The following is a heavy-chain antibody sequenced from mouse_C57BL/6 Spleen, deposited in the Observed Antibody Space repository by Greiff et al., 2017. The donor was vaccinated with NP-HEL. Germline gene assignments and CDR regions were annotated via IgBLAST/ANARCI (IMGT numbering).Heavy chain of an antibody. CDR1: GFTFSSYG. J-gene: IGHJ2*01. CDR2: ISSGGSYT. V-gene: IGHV5-6*01. CDR3: ARRTGRYFDY. Sequence: EVQGVESGGDLVKPGGSLKLSCAASGFTFSSYGMSWVRQTPDKRLEWVATISSGGSYTYYPDSVKGRFTISRDNAKNTLYLQMSSLESEDTAMYYCARRTGRYFDYWGQGTTLTVSS. D-gene: IGHD4-1*01.